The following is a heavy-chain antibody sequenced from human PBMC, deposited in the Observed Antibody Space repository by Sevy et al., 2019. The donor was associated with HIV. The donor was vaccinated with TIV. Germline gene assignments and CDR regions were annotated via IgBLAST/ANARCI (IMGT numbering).Heavy chain of an antibody. CDR1: GFTFSNAW. D-gene: IGHD2-8*01. Sequence: GGSLRLSCAASGFTFSNAWMSWVRQAPGKGLEWVGRIKSKTDGGTTDYAAPVKGRFTISRGYSKNTLYLLMNSLKTEDTAVYYCTTAYCTNGVCYTHTYYYYGMDVWGQGTTVTVSS. CDR3: TTAYCTNGVCYTHTYYYYGMDV. CDR2: IKSKTDGGTT. V-gene: IGHV3-15*01. J-gene: IGHJ6*02.